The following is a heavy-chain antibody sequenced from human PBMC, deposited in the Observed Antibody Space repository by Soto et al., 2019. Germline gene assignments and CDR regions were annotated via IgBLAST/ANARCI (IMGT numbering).Heavy chain of an antibody. CDR3: MTTARGGPFDY. D-gene: IGHD3-10*01. CDR2: IRQDGSET. Sequence: GGSLRLSCAASGFTFSSYGMHWFRQAPGKGLEWVAIIRQDGSETKYADSVKGRFTISRDNAKNSVYLQMNSLRAEDTAVYYCMTTARGGPFDYWGQGTLVTVSS. V-gene: IGHV3-7*03. CDR1: GFTFSSYG. J-gene: IGHJ4*02.